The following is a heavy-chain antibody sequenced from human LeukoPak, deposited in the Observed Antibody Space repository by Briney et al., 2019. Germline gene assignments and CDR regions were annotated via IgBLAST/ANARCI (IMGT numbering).Heavy chain of an antibody. V-gene: IGHV4-59*01. Sequence: GSLRLSCAASGFTFSSYVMHWVRQAPGKGLEWIGYIYDSGSTNYNPSLKSRVTISVDTSKNQFSLKLSSVTAADTAVYYCACLTTADAFDIWGQGTMVTVSS. CDR2: IYDSGST. CDR3: ACLTTADAFDI. CDR1: GFTFSSYV. J-gene: IGHJ3*02. D-gene: IGHD3-22*01.